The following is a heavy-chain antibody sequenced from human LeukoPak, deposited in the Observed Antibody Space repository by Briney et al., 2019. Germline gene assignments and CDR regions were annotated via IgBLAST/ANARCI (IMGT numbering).Heavy chain of an antibody. V-gene: IGHV3-73*01. CDR2: IRSKDNSYVT. Sequence: GGSLRLSCAASGFTFSGSAMHWVRQASGKGREGVGRIRSKDNSYVTAYAASVKGRFTISRDDSKNTAYLQMNSLKTEDTAVYYCTRKTIAAAGTLVDYWGQGTLVTVSS. D-gene: IGHD6-13*01. J-gene: IGHJ4*02. CDR3: TRKTIAAAGTLVDY. CDR1: GFTFSGSA.